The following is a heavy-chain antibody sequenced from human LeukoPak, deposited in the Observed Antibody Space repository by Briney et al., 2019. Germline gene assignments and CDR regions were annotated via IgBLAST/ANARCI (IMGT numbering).Heavy chain of an antibody. J-gene: IGHJ4*02. D-gene: IGHD3-10*01. Sequence: GGFLRLSCSASGFTFSSYSMNWVRQAPGKGLEWVSSISSSSSYIYYADSVKGRFTISRDNAKNSLYLQMNSLRAEDTAVYYCARRSLWFGELPSPAPYDYWGQGTLVTVSS. CDR2: ISSSSSYI. CDR3: ARRSLWFGELPSPAPYDY. CDR1: GFTFSSYS. V-gene: IGHV3-21*01.